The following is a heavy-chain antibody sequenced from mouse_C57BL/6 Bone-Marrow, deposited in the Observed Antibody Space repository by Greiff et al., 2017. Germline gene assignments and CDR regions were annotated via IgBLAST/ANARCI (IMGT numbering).Heavy chain of an antibody. CDR3: ARGVYDYDGGGYFDV. CDR1: GYTFTSYW. CDR2: IHPNSGST. Sequence: QVQLQQSGAELVKPGASVKLSCKASGYTFTSYWMHWVKQRPGQGLEWIGMIHPNSGSTNYNEKFKSKATLTVDKSSSTAYMQLSSLTSEDSAVYYCARGVYDYDGGGYFDVWGTGTTVTVSS. D-gene: IGHD2-4*01. V-gene: IGHV1-64*01. J-gene: IGHJ1*03.